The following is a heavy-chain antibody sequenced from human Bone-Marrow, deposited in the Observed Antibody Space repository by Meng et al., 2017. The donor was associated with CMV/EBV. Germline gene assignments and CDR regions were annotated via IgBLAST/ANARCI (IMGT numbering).Heavy chain of an antibody. CDR1: GFTFSNHA. Sequence: GESLKISCAASGFTFSNHAMNWVRQAPGKGLEWVALISNDYSNIYYADSVKGRFTISRDNSKNTLYLQMNSLRPDDTAVYYCGRGWIYWSCNSCGMDYWGQGTLVTVSS. CDR2: ISNDYSNI. J-gene: IGHJ4*02. CDR3: GRGWIYWSCNSCGMDY. V-gene: IGHV3-30-3*01. D-gene: IGHD2-2*01.